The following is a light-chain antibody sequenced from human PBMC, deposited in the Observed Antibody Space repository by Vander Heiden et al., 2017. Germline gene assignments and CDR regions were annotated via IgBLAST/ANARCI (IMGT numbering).Light chain of an antibody. V-gene: IGLV1-40*01. J-gene: IGLJ1*01. Sequence: QSVLTQPPSVSGAPGQRVTISCTGSSSNIGAGCDVHWYQQLPGTAPKLLIYGNNNRPSGVPDRFSGSKSGTSASLAITGLQAEDEADYYCQSYDSSLSGYVFGTATKVTVL. CDR3: QSYDSSLSGYV. CDR2: GNN. CDR1: SSNIGAGCD.